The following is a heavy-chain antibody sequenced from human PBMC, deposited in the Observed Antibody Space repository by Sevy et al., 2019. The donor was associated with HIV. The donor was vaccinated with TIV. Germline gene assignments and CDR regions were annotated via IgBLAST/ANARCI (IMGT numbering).Heavy chain of an antibody. CDR3: ARIKGASSSYAMDV. V-gene: IGHV3-53*01. D-gene: IGHD2-2*01. CDR1: GLTVGSLS. J-gene: IGHJ6*02. CDR2: IYGAGTT. Sequence: GGSLRLSCVASGLTVGSLSINWVRQAPGKGLEWVSLIYGAGTTFYSDSVKGRFTISRDNSNNTLDLQMNSLRAEDTAIYYCARIKGASSSYAMDVWGQGTTVTVSS.